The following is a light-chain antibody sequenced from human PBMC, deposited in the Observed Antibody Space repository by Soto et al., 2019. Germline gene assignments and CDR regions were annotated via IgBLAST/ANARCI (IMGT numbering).Light chain of an antibody. Sequence: QSALTQPASVSGSPGHSITISCTGTSSDVGGYNYVSWYQQHPGKAPKLMIYDVSNRPTGVSNRFSGSKSGNTASLTISGLQAEDEAEYYCSSYTTSSTYVFGTGTKVTVL. J-gene: IGLJ1*01. CDR2: DVS. CDR1: SSDVGGYNY. V-gene: IGLV2-14*01. CDR3: SSYTTSSTYV.